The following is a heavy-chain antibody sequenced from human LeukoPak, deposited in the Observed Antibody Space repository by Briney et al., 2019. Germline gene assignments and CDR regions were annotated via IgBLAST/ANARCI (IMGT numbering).Heavy chain of an antibody. CDR2: ISSSSSYI. J-gene: IGHJ6*03. Sequence: GGSLRLSCAASGFTSSSYSMNWVRQAPGKGLEWVSSISSSSSYIYYADSVKGRFTISRGNAKNSLYLQMNSLRAEDTAVYYCAAIAAAGKGYYYYMDVWGKGTTVTVSS. CDR1: GFTSSSYS. CDR3: AAIAAAGKGYYYYMDV. D-gene: IGHD6-13*01. V-gene: IGHV3-21*01.